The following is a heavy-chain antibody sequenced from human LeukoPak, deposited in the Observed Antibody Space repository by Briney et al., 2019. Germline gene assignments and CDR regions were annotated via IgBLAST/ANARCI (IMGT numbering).Heavy chain of an antibody. CDR3: ARNDYAKYHFDY. V-gene: IGHV3-30-3*01. CDR2: ISYDGSSR. D-gene: IGHD2-2*01. Sequence: PGRSLRLSCAASGFTFSSHAMHWVRQAPGKGLEWVAVISYDGSSRYYADSVKGRVTVSRDNSKNTLYLQMNSLRAEDTAVYYCARNDYAKYHFDYWGQGTLVTVSS. CDR1: GFTFSSHA. J-gene: IGHJ4*02.